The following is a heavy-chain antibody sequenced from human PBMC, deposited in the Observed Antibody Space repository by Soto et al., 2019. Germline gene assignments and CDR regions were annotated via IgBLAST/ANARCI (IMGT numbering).Heavy chain of an antibody. CDR2: IYWDDDK. CDR3: AHASHHYSGYVIGGDFDY. D-gene: IGHD5-12*01. V-gene: IGHV2-5*02. Sequence: SGPTLVNPTQTLTLTCTFSGFSLSTSGVGVGWIRQPPGKALEWLALIYWDDDKRYSPSLKSRLTITKDTSKNQVVLTMTNMDPVDTATYYCAHASHHYSGYVIGGDFDYWGQGTLVTVSS. J-gene: IGHJ4*02. CDR1: GFSLSTSGVG.